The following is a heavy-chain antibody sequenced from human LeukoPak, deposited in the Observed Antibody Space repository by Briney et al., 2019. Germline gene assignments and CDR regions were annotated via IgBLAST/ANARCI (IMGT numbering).Heavy chain of an antibody. D-gene: IGHD6-13*01. J-gene: IGHJ4*02. CDR3: AKDIAAAAARFDY. CDR1: GFTFDDYA. V-gene: IGHV3-9*01. CDR2: IIWNSGST. Sequence: GGSLRLSCAASGFTFDDYAMHWVRQAPGKGLEWVSGIIWNSGSTGYADSVKGRFTISRDNAKNSLYLQMNSLRPEDTALYYCAKDIAAAAARFDYWGQGTLVTVSS.